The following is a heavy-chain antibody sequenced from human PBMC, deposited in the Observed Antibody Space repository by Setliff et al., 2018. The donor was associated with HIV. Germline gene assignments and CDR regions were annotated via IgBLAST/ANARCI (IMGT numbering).Heavy chain of an antibody. D-gene: IGHD3-3*01. V-gene: IGHV4-39*01. CDR1: GGSISSSSHH. CDR3: ASRGSSGDPWSGSHYLYYFDC. CDR2: IYYSRNS. J-gene: IGHJ4*02. Sequence: SQTLSLTCTVSGGSISSSSHHWSWIRQTPGKGLELIGSIYYSRNSYYNPALQSRVTISVDTFKNQFSLKQSSVSAADTAVYYCASRGSSGDPWSGSHYLYYFDCWGQGTLVTVSS.